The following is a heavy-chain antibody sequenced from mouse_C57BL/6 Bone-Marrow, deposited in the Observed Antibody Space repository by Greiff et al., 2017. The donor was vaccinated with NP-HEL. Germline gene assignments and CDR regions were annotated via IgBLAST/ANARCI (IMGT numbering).Heavy chain of an antibody. J-gene: IGHJ1*03. CDR1: GFTFSDYG. CDR2: ISSGSSTI. V-gene: IGHV5-17*01. Sequence: EVMLVESGGGLVKPGGSLKLSCAASGFTFSDYGMHWVRQAPEKGLEWVAYISSGSSTIYYAATVKGRFTISRDTAKNTLFLQMTSLRSEDTAMYYCAGGRNWYFDVWGTGTTVTVSS. CDR3: AGGRNWYFDV.